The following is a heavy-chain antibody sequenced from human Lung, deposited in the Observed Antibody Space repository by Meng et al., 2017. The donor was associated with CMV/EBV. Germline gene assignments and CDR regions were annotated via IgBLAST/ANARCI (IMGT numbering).Heavy chain of an antibody. CDR1: FTFSNAW. CDR3: ATDLYYDDSGLRDH. J-gene: IGHJ4*02. Sequence: FTFSNAWMRWVRQAPGKGLEWVGRIISEADGGTTHHAAPVKGRFTISRDDSKNTLYLQMNSLKTEDTAMYYCATDLYYDDSGLRDHWGRGTLVTVSS. V-gene: IGHV3-15*01. D-gene: IGHD3-22*01. CDR2: IISEADGGTT.